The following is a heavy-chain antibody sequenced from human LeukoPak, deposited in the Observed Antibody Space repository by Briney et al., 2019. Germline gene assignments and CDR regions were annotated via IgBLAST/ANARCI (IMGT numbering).Heavy chain of an antibody. J-gene: IGHJ4*02. Sequence: ASVKVSFKASGYTSTVYYLHWIRQAPGQGLEWMGWVNSDSGGTKYTQRFQGRVTMTRDTSLSTAYMELTGLTSDDTAVYYCATNYAGSSHDFWGQGTLVTVSS. CDR2: VNSDSGGT. CDR3: ATNYAGSSHDF. CDR1: GYTSTVYY. D-gene: IGHD2-15*01. V-gene: IGHV1-2*02.